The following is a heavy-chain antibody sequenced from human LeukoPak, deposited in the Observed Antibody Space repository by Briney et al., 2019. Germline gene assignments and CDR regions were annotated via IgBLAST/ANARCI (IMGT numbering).Heavy chain of an antibody. CDR1: GFTLSGFW. J-gene: IGHJ4*02. CDR3: ARESTTDGDF. V-gene: IGHV3-7*03. CDR2: INSDGSEG. Sequence: GGSLRLSCAVSGFTLSGFWKSWSRQAPGKGLEWVASINSDGSEGYYADVVKGRFTISRDNAKNSLYLQINSLRAEDTAVYYCARESTTDGDFWGQGTLVTVSS. D-gene: IGHD7-27*01.